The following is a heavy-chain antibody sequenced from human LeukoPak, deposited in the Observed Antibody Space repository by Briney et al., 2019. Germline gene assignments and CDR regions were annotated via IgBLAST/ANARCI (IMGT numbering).Heavy chain of an antibody. J-gene: IGHJ4*02. CDR3: ARTSQADY. V-gene: IGHV3-7*01. Sequence: PGGSLRLSCAASGFIFSNYWMTWVRQAPGKGLEWVANIKQDGSEKCYVDSVKGRFTISRDNAKNSLYLQMNSLRAEDTAVYYCARTSQADYWGQGTLVTVSS. CDR1: GFIFSNYW. CDR2: IKQDGSEK.